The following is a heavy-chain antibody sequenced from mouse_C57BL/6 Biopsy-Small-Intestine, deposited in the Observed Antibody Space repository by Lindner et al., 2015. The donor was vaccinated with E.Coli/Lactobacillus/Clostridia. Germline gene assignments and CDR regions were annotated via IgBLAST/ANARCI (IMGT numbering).Heavy chain of an antibody. CDR1: GHTFSSYV. Sequence: VQLQESGPELVKPGASVKMSCRASGHTFSSYVMNWVQQKPGQGLEWIGYIILYNDGSKYNEKFKGKATLTSDKSSSTAYMELSSLTSEDSAVYYCARFGDYLLYTMDYWGQGTSVTVSS. V-gene: IGHV1-14*01. D-gene: IGHD2-13*01. CDR2: IILYNDGS. CDR3: ARFGDYLLYTMDY. J-gene: IGHJ4*01.